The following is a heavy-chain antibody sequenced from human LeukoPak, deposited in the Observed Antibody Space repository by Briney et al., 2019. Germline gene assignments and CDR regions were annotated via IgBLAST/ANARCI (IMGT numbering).Heavy chain of an antibody. Sequence: PGGSLRLSCAASGFTVSSNYMSWVRQAPGKGLEWVSVIYSGVNPYYADSVKGRFTISKDNSKNTLYLQMNSLRAEDTAVYYCARVTNSGYADYWGQGTLVTVSS. CDR1: GFTVSSNY. CDR3: ARVTNSGYADY. J-gene: IGHJ4*02. D-gene: IGHD5-12*01. V-gene: IGHV3-53*01. CDR2: IYSGVNP.